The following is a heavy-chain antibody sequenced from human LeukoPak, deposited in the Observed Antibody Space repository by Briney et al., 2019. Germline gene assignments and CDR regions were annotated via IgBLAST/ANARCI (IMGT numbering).Heavy chain of an antibody. CDR1: GFTFSSYS. J-gene: IGHJ5*02. V-gene: IGHV3-48*01. CDR3: ARDRAAGWFDP. Sequence: GGSLRLSCAASGFTFSSYSMNWVRQAPGKGREWVAYISSSSSTIYYADSVKGRFTISRDNAKNSLYLQMNSLRAEDTAVYYCARDRAAGWFDPWGQGTLVTVSS. CDR2: ISSSSSTI. D-gene: IGHD6-13*01.